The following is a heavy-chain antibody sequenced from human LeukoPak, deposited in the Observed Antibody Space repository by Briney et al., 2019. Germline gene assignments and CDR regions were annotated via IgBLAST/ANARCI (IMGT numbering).Heavy chain of an antibody. J-gene: IGHJ6*04. CDR3: ARGLGYCSGGSCYSYGMDV. Sequence: ASVKVSCKASGYTFTSYAMHWVRQAPGQRLEWMGWINAGNGNTKYSQKFQGRVTITRDTSASTAYMELSSLRSEGTAVYYCARGLGYCSGGSCYSYGMDVWGKGTTVTVSS. D-gene: IGHD2-15*01. V-gene: IGHV1-3*01. CDR1: GYTFTSYA. CDR2: INAGNGNT.